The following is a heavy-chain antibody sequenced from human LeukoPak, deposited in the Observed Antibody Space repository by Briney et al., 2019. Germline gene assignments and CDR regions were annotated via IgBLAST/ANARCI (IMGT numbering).Heavy chain of an antibody. CDR1: GDSISSYY. D-gene: IGHD3-3*01. CDR3: ARVASGYYAYCFDY. CDR2: IYTSGST. J-gene: IGHJ4*02. V-gene: IGHV4-4*07. Sequence: SETLSLTCTVSGDSISSYYWSWIRQPAGRGLEWIGRIYTSGSTNYNPSLKSRVTMSVDTSKNLFSLKVNSVTAADTAVYFCARVASGYYAYCFDYWGQGTLVTVSS.